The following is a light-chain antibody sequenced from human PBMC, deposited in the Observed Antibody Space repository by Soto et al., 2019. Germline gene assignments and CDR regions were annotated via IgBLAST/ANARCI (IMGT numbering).Light chain of an antibody. CDR1: QDIGNY. J-gene: IGKJ4*01. CDR2: DAS. V-gene: IGKV1-33*01. Sequence: DIQMTQSPSSLSASVGDRVTVTCRASQDIGNYLCWYQQRLGKAPKLLIYDASYLEAGVPSRFSGSGSGTDFTFTISSLQPEDFATYDCQQHDSLPLTFGGGTKVEMK. CDR3: QQHDSLPLT.